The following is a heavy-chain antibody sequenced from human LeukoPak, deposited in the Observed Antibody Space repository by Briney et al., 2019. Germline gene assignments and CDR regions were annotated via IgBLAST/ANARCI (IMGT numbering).Heavy chain of an antibody. Sequence: GASVKVSCKASGYTFTSYGISWVRQAPGQGLEWMGRIIPILGIANYAQKFQGRVTITADKSTSTAYMELSSLRSEDTAVYYCAREVGWSNAFDIWGQGTMVTVSS. CDR3: AREVGWSNAFDI. CDR1: GYTFTSYG. V-gene: IGHV1-69*04. D-gene: IGHD3-3*01. CDR2: IIPILGIA. J-gene: IGHJ3*02.